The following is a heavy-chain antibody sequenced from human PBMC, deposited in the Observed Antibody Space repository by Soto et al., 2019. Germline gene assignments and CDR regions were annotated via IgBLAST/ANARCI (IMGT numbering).Heavy chain of an antibody. V-gene: IGHV4-59*08. J-gene: IGHJ4*02. CDR2: IYYSGST. D-gene: IGHD1-1*01. CDR1: GGSISIYC. Sequence: PSETLSLTCTVSGGSISIYCWSWIRQPPGKGLEWIGYIYYSGSTNYNPSLKSRVTISVDTSKNQFSLKLSSVTAADTAVYYCARRYGYSFDYWGQGTLVTVSS. CDR3: ARRYGYSFDY.